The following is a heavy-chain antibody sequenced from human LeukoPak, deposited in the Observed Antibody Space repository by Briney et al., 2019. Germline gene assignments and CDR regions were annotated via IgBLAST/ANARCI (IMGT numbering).Heavy chain of an antibody. CDR3: ASNEGSFYYYYGMDV. CDR1: GFTFSSYS. J-gene: IGHJ6*02. Sequence: GSLRLSCAASGFTFSSYSMNWVRQAPGKGLEWVSYISSSSSTIYYADSVKGRFTISRDNAKNSLYLQMNSLRDEDTAVYYCASNEGSFYYYYGMDVWGQGTTVTVSS. V-gene: IGHV3-48*02. CDR2: ISSSSSTI. D-gene: IGHD2-8*01.